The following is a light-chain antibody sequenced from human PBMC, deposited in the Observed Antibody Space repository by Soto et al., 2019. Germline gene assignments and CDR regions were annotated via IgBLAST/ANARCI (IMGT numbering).Light chain of an antibody. CDR3: QQTSSFPLT. J-gene: IGKJ4*01. CDR2: AAS. V-gene: IGKV1-12*01. Sequence: DIQMTQSPSSVSASVGDSLTITCRASQGSTSWLAWYQQKPGRAPKLLIYAASNLQSGVPSRFSGSGSGTDFTLTISSLQPEDFGTYYCQQTSSFPLTLGGGTKVEIK. CDR1: QGSTSW.